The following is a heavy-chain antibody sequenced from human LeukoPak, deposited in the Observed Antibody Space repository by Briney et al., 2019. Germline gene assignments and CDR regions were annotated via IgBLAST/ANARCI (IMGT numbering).Heavy chain of an antibody. Sequence: ASVKVSCKASGYTFTSYGISWVRQAPGQGLEWMGWISAYNGNTNYAQKLQGRVTMTTDTSTSTAYMELRSLRSVDTAVYYCARDPRDSGGSCYDYWGQGTLVTVSS. CDR2: ISAYNGNT. V-gene: IGHV1-18*01. CDR1: GYTFTSYG. D-gene: IGHD2-15*01. J-gene: IGHJ4*02. CDR3: ARDPRDSGGSCYDY.